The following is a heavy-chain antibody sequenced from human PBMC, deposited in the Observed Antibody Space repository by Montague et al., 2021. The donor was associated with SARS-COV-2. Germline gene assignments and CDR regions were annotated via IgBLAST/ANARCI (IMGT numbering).Heavy chain of an antibody. J-gene: IGHJ4*02. CDR3: ARGVVAATPVVDY. D-gene: IGHD2-15*01. Sequence: SETLSLTCGVSGEPISGFFWNWIRQPAGKGLEWIGRSYASGGTDYNHSLEGRVTMSVDTSKNNFSLKVNSVTAADTAMYYCARGVVAATPVVDYWGRGTLVTVSS. CDR2: SYASGGT. V-gene: IGHV4-4*07. CDR1: GEPISGFF.